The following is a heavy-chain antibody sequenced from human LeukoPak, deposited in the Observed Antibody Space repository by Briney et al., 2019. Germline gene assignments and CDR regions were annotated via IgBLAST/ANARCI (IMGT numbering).Heavy chain of an antibody. V-gene: IGHV4-59*01. CDR1: GGSISSYY. D-gene: IGHD5-18*01. Sequence: PSETLSLTCTVSGGSISSYYWSWIRQPPGKGLEWIGYIYYSGSTNYNPSLKSRVTISVDTSKSQFSLKLSSVTAADTAVYYCARDLRGYSYGSDYFDYWGQGTLVTVSS. CDR2: IYYSGST. J-gene: IGHJ4*02. CDR3: ARDLRGYSYGSDYFDY.